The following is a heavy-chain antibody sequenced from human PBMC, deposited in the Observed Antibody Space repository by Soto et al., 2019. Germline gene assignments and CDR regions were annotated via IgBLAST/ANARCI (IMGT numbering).Heavy chain of an antibody. J-gene: IGHJ6*02. CDR1: GFTFSSYA. Sequence: EVQLLESGGGLVQPGGSLRLSCAASGFTFSSYAMSWVRQAPGKGLEYVSAISGSGGSTYYADSVKGRFTISRDNSKNTLYLQMHSLRAEDTAVYYCAKDSYYYDSSGGNYYYYGRDVWGQGKTVTVS. D-gene: IGHD3-22*01. CDR2: ISGSGGST. CDR3: AKDSYYYDSSGGNYYYYGRDV. V-gene: IGHV3-23*01.